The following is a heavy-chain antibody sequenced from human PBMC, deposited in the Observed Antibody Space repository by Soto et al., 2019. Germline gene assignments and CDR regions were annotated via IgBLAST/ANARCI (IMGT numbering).Heavy chain of an antibody. J-gene: IGHJ2*01. CDR3: AKHAVQEWLRFGYFDL. CDR1: RFTFSSYA. CDR2: ISGSGGST. Sequence: EVQLLESGGGLVQPGGSLRLSCAASRFTFSSYAMSWVRQAPGKGLEWVSAISGSGGSTYYADSVKGRFTISRDNSKNTLYLQMNSLRAEDTAVYYCAKHAVQEWLRFGYFDLCGRGTLVTVSS. V-gene: IGHV3-23*01. D-gene: IGHD5-12*01.